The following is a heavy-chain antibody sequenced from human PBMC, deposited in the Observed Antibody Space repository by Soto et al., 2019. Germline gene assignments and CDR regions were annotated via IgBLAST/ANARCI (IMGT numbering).Heavy chain of an antibody. CDR2: IYYSGST. V-gene: IGHV4-39*01. CDR3: ARNTKDYDFWSGYFYEYYYGMDV. J-gene: IGHJ6*02. Sequence: PSETLSLTCTVSGGSISSSSYYWGWIRQPPGKGLEWIGSIYYSGSTYYNPSLKSRVTISVDTSKNQFSLKLSSVTAADTAVYYCARNTKDYDFWSGYFYEYYYGMDVWGQGTTVTVSS. D-gene: IGHD3-3*01. CDR1: GGSISSSSYY.